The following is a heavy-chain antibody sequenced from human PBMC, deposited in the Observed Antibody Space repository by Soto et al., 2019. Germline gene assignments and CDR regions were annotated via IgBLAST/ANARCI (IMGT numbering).Heavy chain of an antibody. CDR1: GDSISSND. J-gene: IGHJ4*03. Sequence: WGTLSLTCTVSGDSISSNDWSWIRQPPGKGLEWIGYIYNSGSTNYNPSLKSRVTISVDTSKIQFSLQLSSVTAVDSAVFFFSIDPGSHPAPFEFWGRGTLVTVSS. CDR3: SIDPGSHPAPFEF. V-gene: IGHV4-59*01. D-gene: IGHD2-2*01. CDR2: IYNSGST.